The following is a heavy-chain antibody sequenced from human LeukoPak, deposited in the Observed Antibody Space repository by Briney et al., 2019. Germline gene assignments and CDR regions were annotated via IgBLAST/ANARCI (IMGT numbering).Heavy chain of an antibody. CDR2: ISWNSGSI. Sequence: GGSLRLSCAASGFTFDDYAMHWVRRAPGKGLEWVSGISWNSGSIGYADSVKGRFTISRDNTKNSLYLQMNSLRAEDMALYYCAKDGYSSSWYVGYFQHWGQGTLVTVSS. D-gene: IGHD6-13*01. CDR1: GFTFDDYA. V-gene: IGHV3-9*03. CDR3: AKDGYSSSWYVGYFQH. J-gene: IGHJ1*01.